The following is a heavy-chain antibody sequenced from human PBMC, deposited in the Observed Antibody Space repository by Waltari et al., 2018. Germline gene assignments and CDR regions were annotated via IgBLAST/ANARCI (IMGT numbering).Heavy chain of an antibody. D-gene: IGHD3-16*02. CDR3: ARATRLMNTFGRVIAFDP. Sequence: QMQLQESGPGLVKPSETLSLTCSVSGDSITSPTYYWAWIRQPPGKGLEWIGNIYYSGKTYYNPSLKSRVAISVDTPKNQFSLKLSSVTATDTAIYYCARATRLMNTFGRVIAFDPWGQGTLVTVSS. CDR1: GDSITSPTYY. J-gene: IGHJ5*02. CDR2: IYYSGKT. V-gene: IGHV4-39*01.